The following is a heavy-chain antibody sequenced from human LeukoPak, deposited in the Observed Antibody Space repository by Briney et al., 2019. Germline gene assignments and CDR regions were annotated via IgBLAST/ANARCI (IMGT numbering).Heavy chain of an antibody. D-gene: IGHD1-1*01. CDR3: ATFYNWNDEVLDY. CDR1: GYIVTELS. Sequence: ASVKVSCKVSGYIVTELSMHWVRQAPGKGLEWMGSFDPEDGETIYAQKFQGRVTMTEDTSTDAAYMELSSLRVEDTAVYYCATFYNWNDEVLDYWGQGTLVTVSS. J-gene: IGHJ4*02. V-gene: IGHV1-24*01. CDR2: FDPEDGET.